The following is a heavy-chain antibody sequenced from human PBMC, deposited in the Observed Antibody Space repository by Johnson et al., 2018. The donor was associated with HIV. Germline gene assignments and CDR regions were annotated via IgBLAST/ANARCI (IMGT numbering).Heavy chain of an antibody. Sequence: VQLVESGGGLVQPGGSLRLSCAASGFTFSSYDMHWVRQATGKGLEWVSAIGTAGATYYPGSVKGRFTISRENAKNSLYLQMNSLRAGDTAVYYCARTNGYYGSGRGSLFYFDIWGQGTMVTVSS. CDR1: GFTFSSYD. D-gene: IGHD3-10*01. V-gene: IGHV3-13*01. CDR3: ARTNGYYGSGRGSLFYFDI. J-gene: IGHJ3*02. CDR2: IGTAGAT.